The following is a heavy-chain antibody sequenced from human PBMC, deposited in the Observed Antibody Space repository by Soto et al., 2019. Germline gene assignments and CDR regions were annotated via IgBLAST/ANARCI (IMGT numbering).Heavy chain of an antibody. V-gene: IGHV1-69*01. CDR3: ARSQDSSGYWNNCFDP. D-gene: IGHD3-22*01. CDR2: IIPIFGTA. J-gene: IGHJ5*02. Sequence: QVQLVQSGAEVKKPGSSVKGSCKASGGTFSTYTITWVRQAPGQGLEWMGGIIPIFGTANYPQKFQGRVTITADESTSTAYMEMSSLRSEDTAVYYCARSQDSSGYWNNCFDPWGQGTLVTVSS. CDR1: GGTFSTYT.